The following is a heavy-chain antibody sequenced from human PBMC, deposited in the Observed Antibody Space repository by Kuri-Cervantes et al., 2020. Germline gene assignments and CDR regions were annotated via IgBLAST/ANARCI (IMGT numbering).Heavy chain of an antibody. CDR1: GYTFTSYD. V-gene: IGHV1-8*01. J-gene: IGHJ5*02. CDR2: MNPNSGNT. D-gene: IGHD3-16*01. Sequence: ASVKVSCKASGYTFTSYDINWVRQATGQGLEWMGWMNPNSGNTGYAQKFQGRVTMTRDTSASTAYMELSSLRSEDTAVYYCAAESLGSVRPGFDPWGQGTLVTVSS. CDR3: AAESLGSVRPGFDP.